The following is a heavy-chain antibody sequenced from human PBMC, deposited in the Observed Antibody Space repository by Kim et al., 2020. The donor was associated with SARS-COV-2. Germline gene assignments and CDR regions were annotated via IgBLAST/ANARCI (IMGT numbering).Heavy chain of an antibody. CDR1: GGSIGSSTYY. CDR2: IYYSGAT. J-gene: IGHJ4*02. Sequence: SETLSLTCTVSGGSIGSSTYYWGWIRQPPGKGLEWIGSIYYSGATYYNPSLKSRVTISVDTSKNHFSLKLSSVTAADTAVYYCARQQDDYNPYYFDYWGQGTLVTVSS. V-gene: IGHV4-39*01. D-gene: IGHD4-4*01. CDR3: ARQQDDYNPYYFDY.